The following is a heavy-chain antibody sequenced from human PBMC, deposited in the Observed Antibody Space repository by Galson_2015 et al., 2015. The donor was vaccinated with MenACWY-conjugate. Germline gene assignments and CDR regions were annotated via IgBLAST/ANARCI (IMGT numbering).Heavy chain of an antibody. CDR2: ISSSGSYT. V-gene: IGHV3-11*06. Sequence: SLLLSCAASCFLFRSFSLPWLLPSPGKGLEWIAYISSSGSYTKYGDSVKGRFSISRDNVNNSLFLQMDSLKTEDTAVYYCVRSADGDFAFCRHWGQGRLVTVSS. CDR3: VRSADGDFAFCRH. D-gene: IGHD3-10*01. CDR1: CFLFRSFS. J-gene: IGHJ4*02.